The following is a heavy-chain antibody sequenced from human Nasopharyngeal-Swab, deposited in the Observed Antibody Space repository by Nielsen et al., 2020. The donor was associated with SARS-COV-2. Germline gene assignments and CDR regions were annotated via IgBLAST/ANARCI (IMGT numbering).Heavy chain of an antibody. J-gene: IGHJ6*02. CDR2: INTNTGNP. V-gene: IGHV7-4-1*02. CDR1: GYTFTGYG. D-gene: IGHD4-17*01. Sequence: ASVKVSCKASGYTFTGYGISWVRQAPGQGLEWMGWINTNTGNPTYAQGFTGRFVFSLDTSVSTAYLQISSLKAEDTAVYYCARDKTPTTVTTGCYGMDVWGQGTTVTVSS. CDR3: ARDKTPTTVTTGCYGMDV.